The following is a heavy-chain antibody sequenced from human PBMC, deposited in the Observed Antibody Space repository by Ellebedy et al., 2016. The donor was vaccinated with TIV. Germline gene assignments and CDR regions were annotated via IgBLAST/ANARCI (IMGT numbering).Heavy chain of an antibody. D-gene: IGHD2-2*01. CDR1: GYTFTSYG. V-gene: IGHV1-69*13. Sequence: SVKVSCXASGYTFTSYGISWVRQAPGQGLEWMGGIIPIFGTANYAQKFQGRVTITADESTSTAYMELSSLRSEDTAVYYCARAEVVPAAIYWFDPWGQGTLVTVSS. CDR2: IIPIFGTA. CDR3: ARAEVVPAAIYWFDP. J-gene: IGHJ5*02.